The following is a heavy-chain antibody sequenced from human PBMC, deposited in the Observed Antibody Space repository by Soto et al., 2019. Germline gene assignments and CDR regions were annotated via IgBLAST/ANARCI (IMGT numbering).Heavy chain of an antibody. V-gene: IGHV6-1*01. CDR1: GDSVSSNSAT. Sequence: SQTLSLTCAISGDSVSSNSATWSWIRQSPSVGLEWLGRTYYRSKWYNEYAVSVKSRITINPDTSKNQFSLQLNSVTPEDTAVYYCARGEYSSRLVGMDVWGQGTTVTVSS. J-gene: IGHJ6*02. CDR3: ARGEYSSRLVGMDV. D-gene: IGHD6-13*01. CDR2: TYYRSKWYN.